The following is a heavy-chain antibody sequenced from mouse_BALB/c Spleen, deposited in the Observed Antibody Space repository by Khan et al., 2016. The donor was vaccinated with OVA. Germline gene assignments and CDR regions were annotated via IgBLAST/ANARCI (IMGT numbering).Heavy chain of an antibody. J-gene: IGHJ3*01. CDR2: ITYSGRT. V-gene: IGHV3-2*02. Sequence: EVELVESGPGLVKPSQSLSLTCTVTGYSITSDYAWNWIRQFPGNRLEWMGYITYSGRTSYTPSLKSRISITRDTSKNQFFLQLNSVTIDDTATXYCSGGRAYWGQGTLVTVSA. CDR1: GYSITSDYA. CDR3: SGGRAY. D-gene: IGHD3-3*01.